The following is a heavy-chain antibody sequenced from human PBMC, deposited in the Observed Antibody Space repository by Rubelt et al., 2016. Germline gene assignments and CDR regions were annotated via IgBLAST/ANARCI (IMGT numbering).Heavy chain of an antibody. CDR3: AKDCRGYYSGYGMDA. Sequence: GLEWVSTISESGGGTYYADSVKGRFTISRDSSQNTLYLQMSSLSTEDTALYYCAKDCRGYYSGYGMDAWGQGTPVTVSS. CDR2: ISESGGGT. D-gene: IGHD3-22*01. J-gene: IGHJ6*02. V-gene: IGHV3-23*01.